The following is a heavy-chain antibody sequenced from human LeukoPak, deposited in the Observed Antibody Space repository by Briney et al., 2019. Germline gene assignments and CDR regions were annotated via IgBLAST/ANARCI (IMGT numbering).Heavy chain of an antibody. CDR3: ARLYGSSFDY. J-gene: IGHJ4*02. CDR1: GGSISSSSDY. Sequence: SETLSLTCTVSGGSISSSSDYWGWIRQPPGKGLEWIGSIYYSGSTYYNPSLKSRVTISVDTSKNQFSLKLSSVTAADTAVYYCARLYGSSFDYWGQGTLVTVSS. V-gene: IGHV4-39*01. CDR2: IYYSGST. D-gene: IGHD6-6*01.